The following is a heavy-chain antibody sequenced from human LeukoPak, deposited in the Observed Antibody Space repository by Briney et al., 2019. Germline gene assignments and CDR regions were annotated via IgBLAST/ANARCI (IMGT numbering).Heavy chain of an antibody. CDR2: MNPNSGNT. V-gene: IGHV1-8*01. J-gene: IGHJ4*02. CDR1: GYTFTSYD. CDR3: ARVIVVVVAASPHYYFDY. Sequence: ASVKVSCKASGYTFTSYDINWVRQATGQGLEWMGWMNPNSGNTGYAQKFQGRVTMTRNTSISTAYMELSSLRSEDTAVYYCARVIVVVVAASPHYYFDYWGQGTLVTVSS. D-gene: IGHD2-15*01.